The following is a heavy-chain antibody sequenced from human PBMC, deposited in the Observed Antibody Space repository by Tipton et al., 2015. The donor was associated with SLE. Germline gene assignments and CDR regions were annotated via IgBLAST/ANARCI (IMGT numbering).Heavy chain of an antibody. V-gene: IGHV4-59*08. CDR1: GGSISSYD. D-gene: IGHD1-20*01. Sequence: TLSLTCTVSGGSISSYDWSWIRQPAGKGLEWIGYIHYSGTTHDNPSPKSRVTMSVDMSKNQFSLKMTSVTAADTAVYYCARLTASWAYYFESWGQGTLVTVSS. CDR3: ARLTASWAYYFES. CDR2: IHYSGTT. J-gene: IGHJ4*02.